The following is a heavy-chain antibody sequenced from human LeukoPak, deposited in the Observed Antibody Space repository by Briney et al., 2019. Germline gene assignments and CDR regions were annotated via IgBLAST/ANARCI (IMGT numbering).Heavy chain of an antibody. Sequence: PGGSLRLSCAASGFNFSASAIHWVRQAPGKGLEWVSAISGSGGSTYYADSVKGRFTISRDNSKNTLYLQMNSLRAEDTAVYYCARDPWGELLLPLAFDIWGQGTMVTVSS. CDR2: ISGSGGST. CDR1: GFNFSASA. D-gene: IGHD1-26*01. CDR3: ARDPWGELLLPLAFDI. J-gene: IGHJ3*02. V-gene: IGHV3-23*01.